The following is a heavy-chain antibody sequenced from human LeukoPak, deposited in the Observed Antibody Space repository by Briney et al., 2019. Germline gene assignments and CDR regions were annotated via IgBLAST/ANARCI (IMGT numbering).Heavy chain of an antibody. V-gene: IGHV3-74*01. CDR1: GFTFSNYW. CDR3: TRGVVYGSGSYYSISIDY. CDR2: INTDGSST. D-gene: IGHD3-10*01. Sequence: GGSLRLSCAASGFTFSNYWMHWVRQVPGKGLVWVSRINTDGSSTTYADSVKGRFTISRDNAKNTLYLQMNSLRAEDTAVYYCTRGVVYGSGSYYSISIDYWGQGTLVTVSS. J-gene: IGHJ4*02.